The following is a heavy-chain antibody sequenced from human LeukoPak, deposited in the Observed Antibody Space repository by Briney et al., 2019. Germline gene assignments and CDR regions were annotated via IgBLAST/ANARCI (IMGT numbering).Heavy chain of an antibody. CDR1: GGSMSPYH. CDR2: IYYSGST. V-gene: IGHV4-59*08. CDR3: ARAVSGRFDY. Sequence: SETLSLTCTVSGGSMSPYHWGWIRQPPGKGLEWTGYIYYSGSTNYNPSLESRVTISVDTSKNQFSLKLSSVTAADTAIYYCARAVSGRFDYWGQGTLVTVSS. D-gene: IGHD6-19*01. J-gene: IGHJ4*02.